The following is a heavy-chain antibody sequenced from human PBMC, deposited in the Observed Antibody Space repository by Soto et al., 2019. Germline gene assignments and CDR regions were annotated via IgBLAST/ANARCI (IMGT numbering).Heavy chain of an antibody. V-gene: IGHV3-7*01. J-gene: IGHJ6*02. CDR3: ARDPSIVLVPAATYYYYYYGMDV. D-gene: IGHD2-2*01. Sequence: GGSLRLSCAASGFTFSSYWMSWVRQAPGKGLEWVANIKQDGSEKYYVDSVKGRFTISRDNAKNSLYLQMNSLRAEDTTVYYCARDPSIVLVPAATYYYYYYGMDVWGQGTTVTVSS. CDR1: GFTFSSYW. CDR2: IKQDGSEK.